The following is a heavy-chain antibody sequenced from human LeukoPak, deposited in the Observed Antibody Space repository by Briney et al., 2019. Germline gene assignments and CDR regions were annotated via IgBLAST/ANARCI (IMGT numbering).Heavy chain of an antibody. CDR3: AKDGNYDYVWGSYRRFAYFDY. D-gene: IGHD3-16*02. CDR1: GFTCDDYA. J-gene: IGHJ4*02. V-gene: IGHV3-9*01. Sequence: GGSLRLSCAASGFTCDDYAMHLVRQAPGKGLEWVSGISWNSGSIGYADSVKGRFTISRDNAKNSLYLQMNSLRAEDTALYYCAKDGNYDYVWGSYRRFAYFDYWGQGTLVTVSS. CDR2: ISWNSGSI.